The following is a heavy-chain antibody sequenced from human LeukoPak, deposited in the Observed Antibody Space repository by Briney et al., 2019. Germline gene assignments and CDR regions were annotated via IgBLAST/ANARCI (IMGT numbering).Heavy chain of an antibody. V-gene: IGHV3-21*01. CDR1: GFTFSSYS. Sequence: GGSLRLSCAASGFTFSSYSMNWVRQAPGKGLEWVSSISSSSSYIYYADSVKGRFTISRDNAKNSLYLQMNSLRAEDTAVYYCARGGFGEFPPFDYWGQGTLVTVSS. J-gene: IGHJ4*02. D-gene: IGHD3-10*01. CDR2: ISSSSSYI. CDR3: ARGGFGEFPPFDY.